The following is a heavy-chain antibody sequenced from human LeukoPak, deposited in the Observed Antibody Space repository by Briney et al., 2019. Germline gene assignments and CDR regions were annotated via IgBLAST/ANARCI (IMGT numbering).Heavy chain of an antibody. V-gene: IGHV3-11*01. D-gene: IGHD6-13*01. CDR1: GFTFSDYY. CDR2: ISGSGSTK. J-gene: IGHJ4*02. CDR3: ARVGSIAAAGTPDY. Sequence: GGSLRLSCAASGFTFSDYYMSWIRQAPGKGLEWVSHISGSGSTKIYADSVKGRFTISRDNAENSLYLQVNSLRAEDTAVYYCARVGSIAAAGTPDYWGQGTLVTVSS.